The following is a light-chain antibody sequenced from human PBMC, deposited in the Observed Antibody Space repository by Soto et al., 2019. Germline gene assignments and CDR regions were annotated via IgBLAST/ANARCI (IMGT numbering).Light chain of an antibody. V-gene: IGLV4-69*01. CDR2: VNSDGSH. CDR3: QTWGSGIRV. Sequence: QLVLTQSPSASASLGASVKLTCTLSSGHSSYAIAWHQQQAEKGPRYLMRVNSDGSHNKGDGIPDRFSGSSSGAERYLTISSLQSEDEADYYCQTWGSGIRVFGGGTKLTVL. CDR1: SGHSSYA. J-gene: IGLJ2*01.